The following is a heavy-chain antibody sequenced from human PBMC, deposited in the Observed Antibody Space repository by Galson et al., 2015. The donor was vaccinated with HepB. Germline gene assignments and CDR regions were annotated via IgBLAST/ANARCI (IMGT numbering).Heavy chain of an antibody. V-gene: IGHV1-18*01. CDR2: VSGDSGDP. CDR1: GYTFTNYL. J-gene: IGHJ4*02. Sequence: SVKVSCKASGYTFTNYLINWVRQAPGQGLQWMGWVSGDSGDPNYAQSFQGRVTMTTDTSTTTAYLELRSLRSDDTAVYYCARGSPRSLTGKPIDYWGQGTLVTVSS. D-gene: IGHD3-9*01. CDR3: ARGSPRSLTGKPIDY.